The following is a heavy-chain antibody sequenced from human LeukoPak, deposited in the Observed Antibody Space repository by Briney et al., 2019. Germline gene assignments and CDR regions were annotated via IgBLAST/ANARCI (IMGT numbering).Heavy chain of an antibody. CDR2: IIPIFGTA. D-gene: IGHD5-12*01. CDR1: GGTFSSYA. V-gene: IGHV1-69*13. J-gene: IGHJ4*02. Sequence: SVKVSCKASGGTFSSYAISWVRQAPGQGLEWMGGIIPIFGTANYAQKFQGRVTITADESTSTAYMELSSLRPEDTAVYYCATYVDIGATITGDWYYFDYWGQGTLVTVSS. CDR3: ATYVDIGATITGDWYYFDY.